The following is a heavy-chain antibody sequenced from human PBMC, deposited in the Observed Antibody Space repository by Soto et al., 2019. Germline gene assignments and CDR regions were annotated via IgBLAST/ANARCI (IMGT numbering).Heavy chain of an antibody. CDR2: VSSGSSDT. Sequence: PGESLKISCEASGFTFSRVSMNWFRQVPGRGLEWVASVSSGSSDTWYADSVKGRFIISRDNAQNSLFLQMNTLRPEDTAMYYCARVAYWGPGTQVTVSS. CDR3: ARVAY. J-gene: IGHJ4*02. CDR1: GFTFSRVS. V-gene: IGHV3-21*01.